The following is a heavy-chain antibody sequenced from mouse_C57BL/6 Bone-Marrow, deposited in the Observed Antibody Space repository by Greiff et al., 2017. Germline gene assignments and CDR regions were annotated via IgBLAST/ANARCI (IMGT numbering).Heavy chain of an antibody. CDR2: IWWDDDK. D-gene: IGHD1-1*01. CDR1: GFSLSTFGMG. Sequence: QVTLKESGPGILQPSQTLSLTCSFSGFSLSTFGMGVGWIRQPSGKGLEWLAHIWWDDDKYYNPALKSRLTISKDTSKNQVFLKIAKVDTADTDTYYCARIGIYYYGSSYYAMDDWGQGTSVTVSS. V-gene: IGHV8-8*01. J-gene: IGHJ4*01. CDR3: ARIGIYYYGSSYYAMDD.